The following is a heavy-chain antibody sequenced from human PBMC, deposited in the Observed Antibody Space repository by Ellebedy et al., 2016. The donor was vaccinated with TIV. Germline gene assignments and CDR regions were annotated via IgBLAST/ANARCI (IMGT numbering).Heavy chain of an antibody. CDR1: GDSMSSRNLY. D-gene: IGHD1-1*01. CDR2: IHHSGST. J-gene: IGHJ3*02. CDR3: ARALGNEVGAFDI. V-gene: IGHV4-39*01. Sequence: MPSETLSLTCTVSGDSMSSRNLYWGWILQTPGKGLEWIGSIHHSGSTDYNASLKSRVTVSFDPSKRQFSLNLNSVTAADTAVYYCARALGNEVGAFDIWGQGTMVTVSS.